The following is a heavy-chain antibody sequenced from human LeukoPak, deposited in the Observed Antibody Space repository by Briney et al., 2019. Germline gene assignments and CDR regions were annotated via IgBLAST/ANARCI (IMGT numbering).Heavy chain of an antibody. D-gene: IGHD2-21*02. J-gene: IGHJ4*02. CDR3: ARGLFREVIVAATRLFDY. V-gene: IGHV4-34*01. CDR2: INHSGST. CDR1: GGSFSVYY. Sequence: SETLSLTCAVYGGSFSVYYWSWIRQPPGKGLEWIGEINHSGSTNYNPSLKSRVTISVDTSKNQFSLKLRSVTAADTAVYYCARGLFREVIVAATRLFDYWGQGTLVTVSS.